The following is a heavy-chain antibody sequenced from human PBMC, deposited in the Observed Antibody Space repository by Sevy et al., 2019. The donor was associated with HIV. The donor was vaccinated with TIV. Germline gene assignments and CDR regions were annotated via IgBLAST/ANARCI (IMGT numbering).Heavy chain of an antibody. CDR3: AKRGGQYDLGMDV. J-gene: IGHJ6*02. Sequence: GGSLRLSCAASGFIFSSFEMNWVRQAPGKGLEWVSSISTSGSNRYYADSVKGRVTISRHNAKKTLYLQMNSLRAEDTAIYFCAKRGGQYDLGMDVWGQGTTVTVSS. CDR1: GFIFSSFE. CDR2: ISTSGSNR. D-gene: IGHD1-1*01. V-gene: IGHV3-48*03.